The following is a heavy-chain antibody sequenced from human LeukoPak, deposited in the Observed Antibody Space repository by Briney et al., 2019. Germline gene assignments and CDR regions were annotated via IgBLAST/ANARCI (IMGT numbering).Heavy chain of an antibody. V-gene: IGHV3-23*01. Sequence: PGGSLRLSCAASGFSFSSYVISWVRQAPGKGLEWVSALSGSGDNTYYADSVKGRFTISRDNSKNTLYLQMNSLRAEDTAVYYCAKATGTLGNWGQGTLVTVSS. CDR1: GFSFSSYV. D-gene: IGHD1-1*01. J-gene: IGHJ4*02. CDR2: LSGSGDNT. CDR3: AKATGTLGN.